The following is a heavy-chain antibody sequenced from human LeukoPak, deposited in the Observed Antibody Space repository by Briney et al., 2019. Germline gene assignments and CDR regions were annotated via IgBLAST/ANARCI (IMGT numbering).Heavy chain of an antibody. V-gene: IGHV3-66*01. Sequence: GGSLRLSCAVSGLTVSSNYMSWVRQAPGKGLEWVSVIYSGGSTNYADSVKGRFTISRDNSKNTLYLQMNSLRVEDTAVYYCARSGDILTGFFDYWGQGTLVTVSS. CDR1: GLTVSSNY. D-gene: IGHD3-9*01. CDR2: IYSGGST. CDR3: ARSGDILTGFFDY. J-gene: IGHJ4*02.